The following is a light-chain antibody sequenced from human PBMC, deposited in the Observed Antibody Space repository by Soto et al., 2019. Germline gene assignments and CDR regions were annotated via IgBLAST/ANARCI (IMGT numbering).Light chain of an antibody. CDR3: QQYNSSPRT. J-gene: IGKJ1*01. CDR2: GAS. Sequence: EIVLTQSPGTLSLSPGERATLSCRASQSISSSYLAGYQQKPGQAPRLLIYGASSRATGIPDRFSGGGSGTNFTLNISSLQPEYFAVYYCQQYNSSPRTFGQGTKVEIK. CDR1: QSISSSY. V-gene: IGKV3-20*01.